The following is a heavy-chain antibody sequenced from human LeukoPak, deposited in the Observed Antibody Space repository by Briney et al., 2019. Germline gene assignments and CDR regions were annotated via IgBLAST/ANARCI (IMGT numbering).Heavy chain of an antibody. D-gene: IGHD6-19*01. J-gene: IGHJ2*01. CDR1: GFTFSSYA. Sequence: PGGSLRLSCAASGFTFSSYAMSWVRQSPGKGLEWVSAISGGSGSTYYAYYTDSVRGRFTISRDNSKNTLYLQMNSLRAEDTAVYYCARAPSGWSDYWYFDLWGRGTLVTVSS. V-gene: IGHV3-23*01. CDR3: ARAPSGWSDYWYFDL. CDR2: ISGGSGST.